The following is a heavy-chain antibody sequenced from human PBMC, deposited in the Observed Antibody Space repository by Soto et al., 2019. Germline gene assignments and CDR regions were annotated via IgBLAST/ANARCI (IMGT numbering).Heavy chain of an antibody. V-gene: IGHV4-4*02. CDR3: ASFNDRSEPAAILY. Sequence: SETLSLTCTVSNASISSRKWWTWVRQTPGKGLEWIGEIYYSGSTYYNSSLKSRVTMSVDKSKNQFSLKMSSVTASDTAVYYCASFNDRSEPAAILYWGQGTLVTVSS. D-gene: IGHD2-2*02. CDR2: IYYSGST. J-gene: IGHJ4*02. CDR1: NASISSRKW.